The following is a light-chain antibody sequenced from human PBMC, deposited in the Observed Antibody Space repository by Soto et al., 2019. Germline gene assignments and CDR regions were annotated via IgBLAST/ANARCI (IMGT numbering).Light chain of an antibody. CDR2: AAS. CDR1: QTISTY. J-gene: IGKJ2*01. V-gene: IGKV1-39*01. CDR3: QQSLSIQYT. Sequence: DIQMTQSPSSLSASVGDRVTITCRAGQTISTYLNWYQQKPGKAPKLLIYAASTLQSGVPSRFSGSPYAADFTLTIRNLQPEDFATYYSQQSLSIQYTFGQRKKLEIK.